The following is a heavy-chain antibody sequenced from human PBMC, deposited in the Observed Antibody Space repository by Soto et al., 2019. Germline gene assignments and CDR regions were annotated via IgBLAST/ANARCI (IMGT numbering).Heavy chain of an antibody. D-gene: IGHD3-3*01. J-gene: IGHJ4*02. CDR2: ISAYNGNT. CDR1: GYTFTSYG. Sequence: ASVKVSCKASGYTFTSYGISCVRQAPGQGLEWMGWISAYNGNTNYAQKLQGRVTMTTDTSTSTAYMELRSLRSDDTAVYYCARQLGVAGTHAFDYWGQGTLVTVSS. V-gene: IGHV1-18*01. CDR3: ARQLGVAGTHAFDY.